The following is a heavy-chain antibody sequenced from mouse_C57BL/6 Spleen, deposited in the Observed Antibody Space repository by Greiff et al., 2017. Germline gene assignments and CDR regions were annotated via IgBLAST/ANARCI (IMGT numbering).Heavy chain of an antibody. V-gene: IGHV1-26*01. CDR2: INPNNGGT. CDR3: ARGRDYYGSLDY. D-gene: IGHD1-1*01. CDR1: GYTFTDYY. J-gene: IGHJ2*01. Sequence: EVQLQQSGPELVKPGASVKISCKASGYTFTDYYMNWVKQSHGKSLEWIGDINPNNGGTSYNQKFKGKATLTVDKSSSTAYMELRSLTSEDSAVYYCARGRDYYGSLDYWGQGTTLTVSS.